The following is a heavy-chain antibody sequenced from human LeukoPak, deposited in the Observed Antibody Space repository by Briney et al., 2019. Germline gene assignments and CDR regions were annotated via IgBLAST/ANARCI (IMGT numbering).Heavy chain of an antibody. Sequence: GGSLRLSCAASGFTFSSYGMHWVRQAPGKGQEWVAFIRYDGSNKYYADSVKGRFTISRDNSKNTLYLQMNSLRAEDTAVYYCAKDQIAAFDYWGQGTLVTVSS. CDR3: AKDQIAAFDY. D-gene: IGHD6-6*01. CDR1: GFTFSSYG. CDR2: IRYDGSNK. V-gene: IGHV3-30*02. J-gene: IGHJ4*02.